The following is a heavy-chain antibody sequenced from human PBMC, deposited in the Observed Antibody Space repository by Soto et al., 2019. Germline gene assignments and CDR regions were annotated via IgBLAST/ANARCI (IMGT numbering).Heavy chain of an antibody. CDR1: GFTFSSYA. J-gene: IGHJ4*02. V-gene: IGHV3-23*01. CDR3: AKGIYGSFDY. Sequence: PGGSLRLSCAASGFTFSSYAMSWVRQAPGKGLEWVSVISGVSDSTYYADSVKGRLTISRDNSKNMLYLQMNSVRAEDTAVYYCAKGIYGSFDYWGQGTLVTVSS. D-gene: IGHD3-10*01. CDR2: ISGVSDST.